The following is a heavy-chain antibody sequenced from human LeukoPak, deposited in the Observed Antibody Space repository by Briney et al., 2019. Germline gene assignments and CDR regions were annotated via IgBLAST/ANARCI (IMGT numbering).Heavy chain of an antibody. CDR3: VRGGTYWTVS. J-gene: IGHJ5*01. CDR1: GFAFSAS. Sequence: AGSLALSCAASGFAFSASLSWFRKAPGKGLEGLATINPAGSEKNHEDSVSGRFTISRDNTNDSLSLHMTSLTVDDTAVYYCVRGGTYWTVSWGQGTLVNVS. CDR2: INPAGSEK. V-gene: IGHV3-7*01.